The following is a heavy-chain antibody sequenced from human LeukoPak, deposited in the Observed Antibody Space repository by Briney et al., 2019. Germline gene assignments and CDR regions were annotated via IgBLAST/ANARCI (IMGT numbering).Heavy chain of an antibody. V-gene: IGHV1-2*02. Sequence: GASVKVSCKASGGTFSSYAISWVRQAPGQGLEWMGWINPNSGGTNYAQKFQGRVTMTRDTSISTAYMELSRLRSDDTAVYYCARDPLAAAGNPIEGNWFDPWGQGTLVTVSS. CDR3: ARDPLAAAGNPIEGNWFDP. CDR1: GGTFSSYA. D-gene: IGHD6-13*01. J-gene: IGHJ5*02. CDR2: INPNSGGT.